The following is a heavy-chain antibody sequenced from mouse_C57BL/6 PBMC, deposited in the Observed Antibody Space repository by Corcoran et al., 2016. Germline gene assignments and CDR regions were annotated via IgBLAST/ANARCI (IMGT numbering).Heavy chain of an antibody. Sequence: QIQLGQSGPELKKPGETVKISCKATGYTFTTYGMSWVKQAPVKGLKWMGWINTYSGVPTYADDFKGRFAFSLETYASTAYLQINNLKNEDTATYFCARWNSSWFAYWGQGTLVNVSA. CDR3: ARWNSSWFAY. J-gene: IGHJ3*01. V-gene: IGHV9-3*01. CDR2: INTYSGVP. CDR1: GYTFTTYG.